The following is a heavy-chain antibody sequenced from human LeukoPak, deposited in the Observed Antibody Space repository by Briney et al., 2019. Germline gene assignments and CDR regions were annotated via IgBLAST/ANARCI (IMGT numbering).Heavy chain of an antibody. CDR2: IYYSGST. CDR3: ARGTVSMYYMDV. J-gene: IGHJ6*03. CDR1: GGSISSSSYY. V-gene: IGHV4-39*07. D-gene: IGHD5/OR15-5a*01. Sequence: SETLSLTCTVSGGSISSSSYYWGWIRQPPGKGLEWIGSIYYSGSTNYNPSLKSRVTIPLDTSKNQFSLRLSSVTAADTAVYYCARGTVSMYYMDVWGKGTTVTVSS.